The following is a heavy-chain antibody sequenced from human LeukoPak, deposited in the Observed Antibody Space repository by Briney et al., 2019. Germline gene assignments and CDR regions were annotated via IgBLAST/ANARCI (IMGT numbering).Heavy chain of an antibody. CDR2: ISISGTKT. CDR3: ANEIRPNDY. D-gene: IGHD4-17*01. J-gene: IGHJ4*02. V-gene: IGHV3-23*01. Sequence: GGSLRLSCAASGFTFSSYAMTWVRQAPGKGLEWVSAISISGTKTYYADSVKGRFTISRDNSKNTLYLQMYSLRAEDTAVYYCANEIRPNDYWGQGTLVTVSS. CDR1: GFTFSSYA.